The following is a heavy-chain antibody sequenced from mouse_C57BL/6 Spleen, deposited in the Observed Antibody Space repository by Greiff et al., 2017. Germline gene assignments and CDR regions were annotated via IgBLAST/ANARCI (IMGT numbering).Heavy chain of an antibody. J-gene: IGHJ2*01. D-gene: IGHD3-2*01. CDR3: TRRRDRLYYVDY. CDR2: IDPETGGT. CDR1: GYTFTDYE. V-gene: IGHV1-15*01. Sequence: QVQLQQSGAELVRPGASVTLSCKASGYTFTDYEMHWVKQTPVHGLEWIGAIDPETGGTAYNQKFKGKAILTADKSSSTAYMERRSLTSEDSAVYYGTRRRDRLYYVDYWGQGTTLTVSS.